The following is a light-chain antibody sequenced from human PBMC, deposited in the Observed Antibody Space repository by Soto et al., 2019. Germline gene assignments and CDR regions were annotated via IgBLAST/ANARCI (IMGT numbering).Light chain of an antibody. CDR3: QSYDSTLSARYV. J-gene: IGLJ1*01. CDR2: GNN. Sequence: QSLLWPPPSVCGAPGQRFSISCTGSISNIWANYDVHWYHHRPGTAPKLLIFGNNNRPSGVPDRFSGSKSGTSASLAITGLQAEDEGDYYCQSYDSTLSARYVFGTGTKVTV. CDR1: ISNIWANYD. V-gene: IGLV1-40*01.